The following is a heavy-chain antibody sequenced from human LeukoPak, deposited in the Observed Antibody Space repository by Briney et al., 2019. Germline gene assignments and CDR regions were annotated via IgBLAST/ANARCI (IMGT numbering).Heavy chain of an antibody. CDR1: GYTFTGYY. V-gene: IGHV1-2*02. J-gene: IGHJ4*02. CDR2: INPNSGGT. D-gene: IGHD3-22*01. Sequence: ASVKVSCKASGYTFTGYYMHWVRQAPGQGLEWMGWINPNSGGTNYAQKFQGRVTMTRDTSISTAYMELSSLRSEDTAVYYCARSLDYYDSSGYYHYWGQGTLVTVSS. CDR3: ARSLDYYDSSGYYHY.